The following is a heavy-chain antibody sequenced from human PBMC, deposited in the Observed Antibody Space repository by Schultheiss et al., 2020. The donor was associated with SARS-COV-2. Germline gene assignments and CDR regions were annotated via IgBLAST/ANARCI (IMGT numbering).Heavy chain of an antibody. CDR3: ARDRAVFDY. CDR1: GFTFSSYS. D-gene: IGHD6-25*01. Sequence: GGSLRLSCKGSGFTFSSYSMNWVRQAPGKGLEWVSGIRGSGGSTYYADSVKGRFTISRDNSKNTLYLQMSSLRAEDTAVYYCARDRAVFDYWGQGTLVTVAS. J-gene: IGHJ4*02. CDR2: IRGSGGST. V-gene: IGHV3-23*01.